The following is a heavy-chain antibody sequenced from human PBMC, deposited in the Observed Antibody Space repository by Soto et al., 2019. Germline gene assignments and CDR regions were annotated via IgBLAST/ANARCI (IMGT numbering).Heavy chain of an antibody. D-gene: IGHD2-15*01. CDR1: GYTFTSYG. V-gene: IGHV1-18*01. Sequence: ASVKVSCKVSGYTFTSYGITWVRQAPGQGLEWVAWISAYSGNTNYAQILQDRVTVTTETSTSTASLELRSLRSEDTAVYYCAIGLHPFYFDYWGPGTLVTVSS. CDR2: ISAYSGNT. CDR3: AIGLHPFYFDY. J-gene: IGHJ4*02.